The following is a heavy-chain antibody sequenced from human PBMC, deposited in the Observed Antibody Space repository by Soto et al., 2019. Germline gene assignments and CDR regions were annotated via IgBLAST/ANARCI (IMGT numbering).Heavy chain of an antibody. CDR3: AHRRQWLLLSDNWFDP. CDR1: GFSLSTSGVG. V-gene: IGHV2-5*01. CDR2: IYWNDAK. D-gene: IGHD3-22*01. J-gene: IGHJ5*02. Sequence: QITLKESGPTLVKPTQTLTLTCTFSGFSLSTSGVGVGWIRQPPGKALEWLALIYWNDAKRYSPSLPSRLTITQDTSKHQVVLTRTTMDPVDTATYYCAHRRQWLLLSDNWFDPCGQGPPVTFSS.